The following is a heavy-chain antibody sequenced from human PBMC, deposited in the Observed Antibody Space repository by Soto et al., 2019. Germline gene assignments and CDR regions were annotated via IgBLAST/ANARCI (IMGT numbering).Heavy chain of an antibody. V-gene: IGHV1-69*02. CDR3: AEIRTSGGSCYSLYYYMDV. Sequence: SVKVSCKASGGTFSSYTISRVRQAPGQGLEWMGRIIPILGIANYAQKFQGRVTITADKSTSTAYMELSSLRSEDTAVYYCAEIRTSGGSCYSLYYYMDVWGKGTTVTVSS. CDR2: IIPILGIA. D-gene: IGHD2-15*01. J-gene: IGHJ6*03. CDR1: GGTFSSYT.